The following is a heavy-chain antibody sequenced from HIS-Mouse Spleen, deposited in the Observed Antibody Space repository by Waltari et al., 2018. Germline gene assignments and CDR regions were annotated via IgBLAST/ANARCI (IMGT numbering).Heavy chain of an antibody. D-gene: IGHD1-1*01. CDR1: GGSISSSSYY. Sequence: QLQLQESGPGLVKPSETLSLTCTVSGGSISSSSYYWGWIRQPPGKGLEWIGSIYYSGSTYYSPSLKSRVTISVDTSKNQFSLTLSSVTAADTAVYYCARDPRWNDGIDYWGQGTLVTVSS. J-gene: IGHJ4*02. CDR3: ARDPRWNDGIDY. CDR2: IYYSGST. V-gene: IGHV4-39*07.